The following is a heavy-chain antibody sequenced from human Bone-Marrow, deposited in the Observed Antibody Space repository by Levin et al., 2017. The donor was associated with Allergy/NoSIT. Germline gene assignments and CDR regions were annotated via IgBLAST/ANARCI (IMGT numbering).Heavy chain of an antibody. Sequence: GGSLRLSCVTSGFTFRNHAMIWVRQAPGKGLEWVSVISGSVLVNRTHYADSVKGRFTISRDNSQDTVYLQMNSLRGEDTAVYYCAKGVTCSRTSCPGDYYYYHGMDAWGQGTTVTVSS. J-gene: IGHJ6*02. CDR3: AKGVTCSRTSCPGDYYYYHGMDA. D-gene: IGHD2-2*01. CDR1: GFTFRNHA. CDR2: ISGSVLVNRT. V-gene: IGHV3-23*01.